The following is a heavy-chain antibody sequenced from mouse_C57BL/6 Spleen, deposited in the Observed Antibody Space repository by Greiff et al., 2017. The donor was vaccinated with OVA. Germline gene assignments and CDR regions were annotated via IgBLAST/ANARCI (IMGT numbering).Heavy chain of an antibody. CDR2: IDPETGGT. V-gene: IGHV1-15*01. D-gene: IGHD3-2*01. CDR1: GYTFTDYE. CDR3: TRTTAQTWFAY. J-gene: IGHJ3*01. Sequence: QVQLQQSGAELVRPGASVTLSCKASGYTFTDYEMHWVKQTPVHGLEWIGAIDPETGGTSYNQKFKGKAILTADKSSSTSYMELRSLTSDDSAVYYCTRTTAQTWFAYWGQGTLVTVSA.